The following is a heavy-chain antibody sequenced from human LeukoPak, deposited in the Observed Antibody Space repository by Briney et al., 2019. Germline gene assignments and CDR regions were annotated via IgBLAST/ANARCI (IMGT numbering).Heavy chain of an antibody. J-gene: IGHJ4*02. D-gene: IGHD4-17*01. Sequence: TLSLTCTVSGGSISSGSYYWSWIRQPAGKGLEWIGRIYTSGSTNYNPSLKSRVTISVDTSKNQFSLKLSSVTAADTAVYYCARCGKDGDYVQNWGQGTLVTVSS. CDR1: GGSISSGSYY. CDR3: ARCGKDGDYVQN. CDR2: IYTSGST. V-gene: IGHV4-61*02.